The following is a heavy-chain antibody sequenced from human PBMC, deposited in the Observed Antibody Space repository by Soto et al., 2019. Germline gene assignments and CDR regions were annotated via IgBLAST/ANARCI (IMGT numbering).Heavy chain of an antibody. CDR3: AITLYYDSSGLDSPFDY. CDR1: GFTFSSYS. Sequence: EVQLVESGGGLVKPGGSLRLSCAASGFTFSSYSINWVRQAPGKGLEWVSSISSSSSYIYYADSVKGRFTISRDNAKNSLYLQMNSLRAEDTAVYYGAITLYYDSSGLDSPFDYWGQETLVTVSS. CDR2: ISSSSSYI. J-gene: IGHJ4*02. D-gene: IGHD3-22*01. V-gene: IGHV3-21*01.